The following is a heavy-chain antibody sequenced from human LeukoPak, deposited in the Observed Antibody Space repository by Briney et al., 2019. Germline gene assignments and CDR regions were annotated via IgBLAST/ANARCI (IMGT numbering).Heavy chain of an antibody. J-gene: IGHJ4*02. CDR1: GGSISSYY. D-gene: IGHD6-6*01. V-gene: IGHV4-59*01. CDR3: ARDSSSGGYFDY. CDR2: IYYSGST. Sequence: SETLSLTCTVSGGSISSYYWSWIRQPPGKGLEWIGYIYYSGSTNYNPSLKSRVTISVDTSKNQFSLKLSSVTAADTAVYYCARDSSSGGYFDYWGQGTLVTVSS.